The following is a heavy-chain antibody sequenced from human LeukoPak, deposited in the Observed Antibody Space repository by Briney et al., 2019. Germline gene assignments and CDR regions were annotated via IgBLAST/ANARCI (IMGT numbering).Heavy chain of an antibody. D-gene: IGHD1-26*01. CDR3: ARAQYYDIDYYYYMHV. J-gene: IGHJ6*03. CDR1: GYSFTDYY. Sequence: ASVKVSCKASGYSFTDYYMHWVRQAPGQGLEWMGWINPNSGVTKYSQKFQGRVTMTRDTSITTAYMELNRLRPDDTAVYFCARAQYYDIDYYYYMHVWGKGTTVTVSS. V-gene: IGHV1-2*02. CDR2: INPNSGVT.